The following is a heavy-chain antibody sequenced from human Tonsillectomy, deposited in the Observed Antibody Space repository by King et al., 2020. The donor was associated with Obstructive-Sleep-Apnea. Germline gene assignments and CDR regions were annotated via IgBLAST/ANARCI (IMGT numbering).Heavy chain of an antibody. Sequence: QLQESGPGLVKPSQTLSLTCTVSGGSISSGGYYWSWIRQHPGKGLEWIGYISYSGSTYYNPSLKSRVTISVDTSKNQFSPELSSVTAADTAVYYCARRGPVVAATNGYYYGMDVWGQGTTVTVSS. CDR3: ARRGPVVAATNGYYYGMDV. V-gene: IGHV4-31*03. CDR2: ISYSGST. J-gene: IGHJ6*02. D-gene: IGHD2-15*01. CDR1: GGSISSGGYY.